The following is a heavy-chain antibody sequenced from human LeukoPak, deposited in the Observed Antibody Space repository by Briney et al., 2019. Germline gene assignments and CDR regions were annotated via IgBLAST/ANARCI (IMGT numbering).Heavy chain of an antibody. D-gene: IGHD2-15*01. Sequence: PSETLSLTCTVSGGSISSGGYYWSWNRQQPGKGLEWIGYIYYSGSTYYNPSLKSRVTISVDTSKNQFSLKLSSVTAADTAVYYCARVDCSGGSCYSEFAFDIWGQGTMVNVSS. CDR1: GGSISSGGYY. V-gene: IGHV4-31*03. CDR3: ARVDCSGGSCYSEFAFDI. CDR2: IYYSGST. J-gene: IGHJ3*02.